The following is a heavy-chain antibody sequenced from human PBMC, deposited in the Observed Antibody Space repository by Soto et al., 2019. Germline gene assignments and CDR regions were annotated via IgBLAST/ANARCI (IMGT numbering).Heavy chain of an antibody. CDR2: INSDGKKT. J-gene: IGHJ5*02. CDR3: AREGDSHAFRGFDL. D-gene: IGHD5-18*01. Sequence: GGSLRLSCAASGFTFSSYWMHWVRQAPGKGLVWVSRINSDGKKTNYATSVRGRFTVSRDMSKSTIFLQMNNLRIDDSAIYSCAREGDSHAFRGFDLWGQGTPVTVSS. CDR1: GFTFSSYW. V-gene: IGHV3-74*01.